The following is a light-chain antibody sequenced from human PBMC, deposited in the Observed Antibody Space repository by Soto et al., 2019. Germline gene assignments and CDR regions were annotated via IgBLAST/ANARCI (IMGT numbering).Light chain of an antibody. Sequence: EIVMTQSPATLSVSPGERATLSCRASQSVSSNLAWYQQKPGQAPRLLIYGASTRATGIPARLSGSGSGTEFTLTISSLQSVDFAVYYCQQYNNWPPAMYTFGQGTKLEIK. CDR1: QSVSSN. V-gene: IGKV3-15*01. J-gene: IGKJ2*01. CDR2: GAS. CDR3: QQYNNWPPAMYT.